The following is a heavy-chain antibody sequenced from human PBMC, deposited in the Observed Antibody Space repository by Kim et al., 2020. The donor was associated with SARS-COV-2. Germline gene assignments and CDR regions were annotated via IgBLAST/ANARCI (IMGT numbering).Heavy chain of an antibody. V-gene: IGHV4-39*02. D-gene: IGHD3-10*01. Sequence: SETLSLTCAVSGGSITSSDSYWGWLRQPPGEGLEWIGAVSYTGTTYDNPSLKSRVIMSLDTSKNYFSRNLSSVTAADTAVYYCARPTGLTLVRTGGQGTL. CDR2: VSYTGTT. J-gene: IGHJ4*02. CDR3: ARPTGLTLVRT. CDR1: GGSITSSDSY.